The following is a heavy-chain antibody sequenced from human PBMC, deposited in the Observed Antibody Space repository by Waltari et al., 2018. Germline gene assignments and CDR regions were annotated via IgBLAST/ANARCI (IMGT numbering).Heavy chain of an antibody. V-gene: IGHV3-53*01. CDR3: AGVSYHWNDAGAFDI. Sequence: EVQLVESGGGLIQPGGSLRLSCAASGLTVSRNYMSWVRQAPGKGLEWVSVIYSGGSTYYADSVKGRFTISKDNSKNTLYLQLNSLRAEDTAVYYCAGVSYHWNDAGAFDIWGQGTVVTVSS. D-gene: IGHD1-20*01. J-gene: IGHJ3*02. CDR1: GLTVSRNY. CDR2: IYSGGST.